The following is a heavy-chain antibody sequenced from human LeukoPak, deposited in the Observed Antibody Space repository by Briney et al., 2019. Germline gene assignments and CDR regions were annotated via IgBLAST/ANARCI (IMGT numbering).Heavy chain of an antibody. CDR2: ISGSGGST. Sequence: GGSLRLSCAASGFTFSSYAMSWVRQAPGKGLEWVSAISGSGGSTYYADSVKGRFTISRDNAKNSLYLQMNSLRAEDTAVYYCATVTYSSGWYYFDYWGQGTLVTVSS. CDR3: ATVTYSSGWYYFDY. J-gene: IGHJ4*02. CDR1: GFTFSSYA. D-gene: IGHD6-19*01. V-gene: IGHV3-23*01.